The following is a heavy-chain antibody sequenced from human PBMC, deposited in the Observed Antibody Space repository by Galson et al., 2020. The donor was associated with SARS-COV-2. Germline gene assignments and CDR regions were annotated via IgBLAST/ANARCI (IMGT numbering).Heavy chain of an antibody. CDR3: ARTPSNGAYYYGSGNYGHFDY. D-gene: IGHD3-10*01. CDR2: IYHSGST. V-gene: IGHV4-38-2*01. Sequence: ASETLSLTCAVSDYSINNDYYWGWIRQPPGKGLEWIGSIYHSGSTYYNPSLKSRVTISVDTSKNQFSLKLSSVTAADTAVYYCARTPSNGAYYYGSGNYGHFDYWGQGTLVTVSS. J-gene: IGHJ4*02. CDR1: DYSINNDYY.